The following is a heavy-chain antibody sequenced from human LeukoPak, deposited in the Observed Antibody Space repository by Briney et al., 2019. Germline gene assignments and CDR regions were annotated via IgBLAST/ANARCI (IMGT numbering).Heavy chain of an antibody. CDR2: IYTSGST. J-gene: IGHJ5*02. Sequence: SETLSLTCTVSGGSISSGSYYWSWIRQPAGKGLEWIGRIYTSGSTNYNPSLKSRVTISVDTSKNQFSLKLSSVTAADTAVYYCARALSSGYATSKYWFDPWGQGTLVTVSS. V-gene: IGHV4-61*02. CDR1: GGSISSGSYY. D-gene: IGHD5-12*01. CDR3: ARALSSGYATSKYWFDP.